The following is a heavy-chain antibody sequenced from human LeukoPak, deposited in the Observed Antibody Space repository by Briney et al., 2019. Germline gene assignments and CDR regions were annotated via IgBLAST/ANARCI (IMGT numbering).Heavy chain of an antibody. CDR2: IKPNTDGGTA. Sequence: GGPLRLSCSASKYTFSNAWMSWVRQAPGKGLEWLGRIKPNTDGGTAAYAAPVEDRFTISRDDLKGMLYLQMNSLKIEDTAVYYCATYPQNRHWGQGTLVTVSS. D-gene: IGHD2/OR15-2a*01. V-gene: IGHV3-15*01. CDR1: KYTFSNAW. J-gene: IGHJ4*02. CDR3: ATYPQNRH.